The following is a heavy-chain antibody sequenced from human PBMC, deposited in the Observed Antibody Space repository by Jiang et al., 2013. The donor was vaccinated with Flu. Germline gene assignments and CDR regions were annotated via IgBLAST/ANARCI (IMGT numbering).Heavy chain of an antibody. CDR2: IYPGDSDT. J-gene: IGHJ5*02. D-gene: IGHD3-10*01. Sequence: VQLVESGAEVKKPGESLKISCKASGYSFTSYWIGWVRQMPGKGLEWMGIIYPGDSDTRYSPSFQGQVTISADKSISTAYLQWSSLKASDTAMYYCARTRITMVRGVIRTYNWFDPWGQGTLVTVSS. V-gene: IGHV5-51*01. CDR1: GYSFTSYW. CDR3: ARTRITMVRGVIRTYNWFDP.